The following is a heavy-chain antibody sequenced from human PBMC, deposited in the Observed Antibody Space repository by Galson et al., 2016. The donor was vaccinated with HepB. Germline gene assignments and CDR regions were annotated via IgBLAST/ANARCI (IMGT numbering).Heavy chain of an antibody. Sequence: SLRLSCAASGIPFTSYWMSWVRQAPGKGLEWLANIKGDGSEMYYVDSVKGRFTISRDRVEKSLSPQMNSLRAEDTAIYYCAVAAGYSSDYWGQGTLVIVSS. J-gene: IGHJ4*02. CDR1: GIPFTSYW. V-gene: IGHV3-7*03. D-gene: IGHD2-15*01. CDR3: AVAAGYSSDY. CDR2: IKGDGSEM.